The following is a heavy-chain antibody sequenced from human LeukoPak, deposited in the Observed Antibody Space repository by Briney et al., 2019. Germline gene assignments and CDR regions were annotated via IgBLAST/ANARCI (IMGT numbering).Heavy chain of an antibody. CDR1: GYSISSGYY. D-gene: IGHD4-17*01. CDR3: ARDYGDLSDAFDI. Sequence: PSETLSLTCAVSGYSISSGYYWGWIRQPPGKGLEWIGSIYLSGSTYYNPSLKSRVTISVDTSKNQFSLKLSSVTAADTAVYYCARDYGDLSDAFDIWGQGTMVTVSS. J-gene: IGHJ3*02. CDR2: IYLSGST. V-gene: IGHV4-38-2*02.